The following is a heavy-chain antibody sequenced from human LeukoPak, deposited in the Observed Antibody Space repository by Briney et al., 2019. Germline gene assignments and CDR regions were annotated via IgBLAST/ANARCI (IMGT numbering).Heavy chain of an antibody. D-gene: IGHD3-10*01. CDR2: INPNSGGT. Sequence: VSVKVSCKASGYTFTGYYMHWVRQAPGQGLEWMGWINPNSGGTNYAQKFQGRVTMTRDTSISTAYMELSRLRSDDTAVYYCARDSRGEALYYFDYWGQGTLVTVSS. J-gene: IGHJ4*02. V-gene: IGHV1-2*02. CDR3: ARDSRGEALYYFDY. CDR1: GYTFTGYY.